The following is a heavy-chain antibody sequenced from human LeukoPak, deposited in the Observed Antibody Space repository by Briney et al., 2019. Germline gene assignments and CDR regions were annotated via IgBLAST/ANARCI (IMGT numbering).Heavy chain of an antibody. D-gene: IGHD3-22*01. Sequence: ASVKVSCKASGYTLTGYYMHWVRQAPGQGLEWMGRINPNSGGTNYAQKFQGRVTMTRDTSISTAYMELSRLRSDDTAVYYCARAPGASIYESSGYYLGNNWFDPWGQGTLVTVSS. J-gene: IGHJ5*02. CDR2: INPNSGGT. CDR1: GYTLTGYY. V-gene: IGHV1-2*06. CDR3: ARAPGASIYESSGYYLGNNWFDP.